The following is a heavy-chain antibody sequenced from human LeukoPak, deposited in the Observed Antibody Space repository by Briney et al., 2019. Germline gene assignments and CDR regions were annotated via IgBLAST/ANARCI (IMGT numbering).Heavy chain of an antibody. CDR2: TGSTGVST. V-gene: IGHV3-23*01. D-gene: IGHD2-2*01. J-gene: IGHJ4*02. Sequence: HPGGSLRLSCAASGFTLSSYAMNWVRQAPGKGLEWVSATGSTGVSTFYADSVKGRFTVSRDNSKNTLSLQMNSLRAEDTAVYYCAKDPGVVPAHYFDYWGQGILVTVSS. CDR1: GFTLSSYA. CDR3: AKDPGVVPAHYFDY.